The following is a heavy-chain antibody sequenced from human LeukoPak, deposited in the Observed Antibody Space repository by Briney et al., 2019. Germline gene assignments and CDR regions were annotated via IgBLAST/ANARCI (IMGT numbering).Heavy chain of an antibody. Sequence: GGSLRLSCAASGFTFSTYWMSWVRQAPGKGLEWVANIKQDASEKYYVDSVKGRSTISRDNAKSSLYLQMNSLRVEDTAVYYCAGGGGWLIDNWGQGTLVTVSS. CDR2: IKQDASEK. D-gene: IGHD6-19*01. V-gene: IGHV3-7*04. CDR1: GFTFSTYW. CDR3: AGGGGWLIDN. J-gene: IGHJ4*02.